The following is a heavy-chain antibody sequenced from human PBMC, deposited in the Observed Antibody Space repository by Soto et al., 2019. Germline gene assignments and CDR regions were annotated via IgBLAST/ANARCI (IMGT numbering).Heavy chain of an antibody. D-gene: IGHD5-12*01. J-gene: IGHJ5*02. CDR3: ARGDRGGYALKFDP. CDR2: IIPIFGTA. Sequence: SVKVSCKASGGTFSSYAISWVRQAPGQGLEWMGGIIPIFGTANYAQKFQGRVTITAGESTSTAYMELSSLRSEDTAVYYCARGDRGGYALKFDPWGQGTLVTVSS. CDR1: GGTFSSYA. V-gene: IGHV1-69*13.